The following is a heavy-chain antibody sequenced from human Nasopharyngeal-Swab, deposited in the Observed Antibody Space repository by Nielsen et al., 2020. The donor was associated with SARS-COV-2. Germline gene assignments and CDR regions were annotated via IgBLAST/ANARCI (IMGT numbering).Heavy chain of an antibody. CDR2: ISHSGST. J-gene: IGHJ6*02. D-gene: IGHD3-10*01. V-gene: IGHV4-59*13. CDR1: SDSISPYF. CDR3: ARIDGWGAMDV. Sequence: SETLSLTCTVSSDSISPYFWNWIRQPPGMGLEWIGYISHSGSTNYTPSLKSRVTISIDTSKKQLSPKLRSVTAADTAVYYCARIDGWGAMDVWGQGTTVTVSS.